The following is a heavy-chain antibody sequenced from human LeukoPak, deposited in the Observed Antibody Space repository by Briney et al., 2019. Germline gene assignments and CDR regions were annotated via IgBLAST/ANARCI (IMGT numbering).Heavy chain of an antibody. CDR3: ARDRERDSDYYMDV. D-gene: IGHD3/OR15-3a*01. CDR1: GYTFTSYD. V-gene: IGHV1-8*03. Sequence: ASVKVSCKASGYTFTSYDINWVRQATGQGLEWMGWMNPNSGNTGYAQKFQGRVTITRNTSISTAYMELSSLRSEDTAVYYCARDRERDSDYYMDVWGKGTTVTVSS. CDR2: MNPNSGNT. J-gene: IGHJ6*03.